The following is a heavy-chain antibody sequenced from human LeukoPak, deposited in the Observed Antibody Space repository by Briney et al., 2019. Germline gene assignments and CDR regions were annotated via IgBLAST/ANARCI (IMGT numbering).Heavy chain of an antibody. J-gene: IGHJ4*02. CDR1: GYTFTSYY. CDR2: INPSGGST. Sequence: ASVKVSCKASGYTFTSYYMHWVRQAPGQGLEWMGIINPSGGSTSYAQKLQGRLTMTSDTSTSTVYMELSSLRSEDPAVYYCARAPTTVYSYGCIDYWGQGTLVTVSS. CDR3: ARAPTTVYSYGCIDY. D-gene: IGHD5-18*01. V-gene: IGHV1-46*01.